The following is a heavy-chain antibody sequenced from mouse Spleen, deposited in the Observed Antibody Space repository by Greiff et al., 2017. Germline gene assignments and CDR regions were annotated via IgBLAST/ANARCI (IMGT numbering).Heavy chain of an antibody. V-gene: IGHV3-2*02. J-gene: IGHJ3*01. Sequence: EVKLVESGPGLVKPSQSLSLTCTVTGYSITSDYAWNWIRQFPGNKLEWMGYISYSGSTSYNPSLKSRISITRDTSKNQFFLQLNSVTTEDTATYYCARMIPSWFAYWGQGTLVTVSA. CDR3: ARMIPSWFAY. CDR1: GYSITSDYA. D-gene: IGHD2-4*01. CDR2: ISYSGST.